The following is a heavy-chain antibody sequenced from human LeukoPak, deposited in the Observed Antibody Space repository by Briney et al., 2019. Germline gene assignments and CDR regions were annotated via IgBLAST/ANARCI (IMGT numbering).Heavy chain of an antibody. CDR2: IYSGGST. CDR1: GFTFSNYA. D-gene: IGHD3-10*01. Sequence: TSGSLRLSCAASGFTFSNYARSWIRQAPGKGLEWVSGIYSGGSTYYADSVKGRVTISRDNSKNTLYLQMNSVRAEDTAVYYPNDGSGSYNYWGQGTLVTVSS. J-gene: IGHJ4*02. CDR3: NDGSGSYNY. V-gene: IGHV3-66*01.